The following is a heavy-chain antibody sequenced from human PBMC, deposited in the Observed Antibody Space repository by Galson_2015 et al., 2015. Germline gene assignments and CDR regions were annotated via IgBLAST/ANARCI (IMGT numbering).Heavy chain of an antibody. Sequence: SVKVSCKASGYTFTSYYMHWVRQAPGQGLEWMGIINPSGDSTSYAQKFQGRVTMTRDTSTSTVYMELSSLRSEDTAVYYCARGLIVLMVYAHTNWFDPWGQGTLVTVSS. D-gene: IGHD2-8*01. V-gene: IGHV1-46*01. CDR3: ARGLIVLMVYAHTNWFDP. CDR2: INPSGDST. CDR1: GYTFTSYY. J-gene: IGHJ5*02.